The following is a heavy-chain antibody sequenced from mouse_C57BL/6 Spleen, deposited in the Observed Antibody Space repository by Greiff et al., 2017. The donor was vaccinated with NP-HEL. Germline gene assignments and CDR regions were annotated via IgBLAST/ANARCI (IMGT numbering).Heavy chain of an antibody. CDR2: INSDGGST. CDR1: EYEFPSHD. D-gene: IGHD1-1*01. V-gene: IGHV5-2*03. Sequence: EVMLVESGGGLVQPGESLKLSCESNEYEFPSHDMSWVRKTPEKRLELVAAINSDGGSTYYTDTMERRFIISRDNTKKTLYLQMSCLRSEDTALYYCARTPDYGSSYWYFDVWGTGTTVTVSS. J-gene: IGHJ1*03. CDR3: ARTPDYGSSYWYFDV.